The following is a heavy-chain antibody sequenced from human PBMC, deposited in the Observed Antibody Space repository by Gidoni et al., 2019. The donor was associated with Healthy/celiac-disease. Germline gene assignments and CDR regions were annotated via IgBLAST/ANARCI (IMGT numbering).Heavy chain of an antibody. CDR1: GFPFSSYG. D-gene: IGHD5-12*01. Sequence: QVQLVESGGGVVQPGRSLRLSCAAAGFPFSSYGMHWVRQAPGKGLGWVAVIAYDGSNKYYADSVKGRFTISRDNSKNTLYLQMNSLRAEDTAVYYCAKAPGGWLRETKGDYWGQGTLVTVSS. J-gene: IGHJ4*02. CDR3: AKAPGGWLRETKGDY. V-gene: IGHV3-30*18. CDR2: IAYDGSNK.